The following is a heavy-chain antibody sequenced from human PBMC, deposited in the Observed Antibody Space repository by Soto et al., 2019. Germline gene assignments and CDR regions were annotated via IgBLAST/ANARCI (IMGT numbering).Heavy chain of an antibody. CDR1: GYTLTVYF. Sequence: CKASGYTLTVYFMQVAGSAPRQGLEWMGIINPSGGSTSYAQKFQGRVTMTRDTSTSTVYMELSSLRSEDTAVYYCARDVADYYGSGSYSRPEYFDYWGQRTLVTVSS. V-gene: IGHV1-46*01. J-gene: IGHJ4*02. CDR3: ARDVADYYGSGSYSRPEYFDY. D-gene: IGHD3-10*01. CDR2: INPSGGST.